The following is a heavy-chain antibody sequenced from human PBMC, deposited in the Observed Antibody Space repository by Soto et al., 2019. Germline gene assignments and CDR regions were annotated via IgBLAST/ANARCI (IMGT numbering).Heavy chain of an antibody. D-gene: IGHD6-13*01. CDR1: GGSISSGGYY. Sequence: SETLSLTCTVSGGSISSGGYYWSWIRQPPGRGLEWIGYIYYSGSTNYNPSLKSRVTISVDTSRNQFSLKLSSVTAADTAVYYCARTGTGYSSSRNFYYYYYMDVWGKGTTVTVSS. J-gene: IGHJ6*03. CDR3: ARTGTGYSSSRNFYYYYYMDV. V-gene: IGHV4-61*08. CDR2: IYYSGST.